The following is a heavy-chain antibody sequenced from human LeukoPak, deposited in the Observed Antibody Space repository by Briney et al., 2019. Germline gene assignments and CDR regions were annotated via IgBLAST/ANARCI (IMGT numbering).Heavy chain of an antibody. J-gene: IGHJ4*02. V-gene: IGHV4-59*01. CDR1: GGSISSYY. D-gene: IGHD4-11*01. Sequence: PSETLSLTCTVSGGSISSYYWSWIRQPPGKGLEWIGYIYYSGSTRYNPSLKSRVTISVDTSKSQFSLKLSSVTAADTAVCYCASVDYQYYFDYWGQGTLVTVSS. CDR2: IYYSGST. CDR3: ASVDYQYYFDY.